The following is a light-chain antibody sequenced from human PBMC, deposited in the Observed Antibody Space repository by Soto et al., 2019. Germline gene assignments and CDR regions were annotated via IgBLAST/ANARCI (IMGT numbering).Light chain of an antibody. J-gene: IGKJ3*01. Sequence: DIQMTQSPSSLSASVGDRVTSTCQASQDISNYLNWYQQKPGKAPKLLIYDASNLETGVPSRFSGSGAGTDFSFTISSLQTEDIATYYCQQYDNLPLSFGPGNKVDIK. CDR3: QQYDNLPLS. CDR2: DAS. CDR1: QDISNY. V-gene: IGKV1-33*01.